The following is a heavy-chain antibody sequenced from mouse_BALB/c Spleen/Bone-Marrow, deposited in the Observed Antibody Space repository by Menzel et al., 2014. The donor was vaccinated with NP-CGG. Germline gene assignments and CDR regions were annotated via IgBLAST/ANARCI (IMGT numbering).Heavy chain of an antibody. V-gene: IGHV1-80*01. CDR2: IYPGDGDT. D-gene: IGHD1-1*01. Sequence: QVQLQQSGAELVRPGSSVKISCKASGYAFSSYWMNWVKLRPGQGLEWIGQIYPGDGDTNYNGKFKGKATLTADKSSSTAYMQLSSLTSEDSAVYFCARRGYYGSSYYFDYWGQGTTLTVSS. CDR1: GYAFSSYW. J-gene: IGHJ2*01. CDR3: ARRGYYGSSYYFDY.